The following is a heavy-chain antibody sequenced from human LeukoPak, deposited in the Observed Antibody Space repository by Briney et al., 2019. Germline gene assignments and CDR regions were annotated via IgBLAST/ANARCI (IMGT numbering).Heavy chain of an antibody. V-gene: IGHV3-30*04. D-gene: IGHD3-10*01. J-gene: IGHJ4*02. Sequence: GRSLRLSCAASGLSFNTYPMHWVRQAPGKGLEWVAVISNDGNNKYYADSVKGRFTISRDNSNNTLSLQMNGLRVEDTAVYYCARPDDSESFYRANHYWGRGTQVTVS. CDR2: ISNDGNNK. CDR1: GLSFNTYP. CDR3: ARPDDSESFYRANHY.